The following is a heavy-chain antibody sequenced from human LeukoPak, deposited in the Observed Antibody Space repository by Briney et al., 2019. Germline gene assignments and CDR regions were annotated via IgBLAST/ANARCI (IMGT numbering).Heavy chain of an antibody. Sequence: GGSLRLSCAASGFTFSSYEMNWVRQAPGKGLEWVSYISSSGSTIYYADSVKGRFTISRDDAKNSLYLQMNSLRAEDTAVYYSARGEGSGWYPDYWGQGTLVTVSS. CDR3: ARGEGSGWYPDY. CDR2: ISSSGSTI. D-gene: IGHD6-19*01. V-gene: IGHV3-48*03. J-gene: IGHJ4*02. CDR1: GFTFSSYE.